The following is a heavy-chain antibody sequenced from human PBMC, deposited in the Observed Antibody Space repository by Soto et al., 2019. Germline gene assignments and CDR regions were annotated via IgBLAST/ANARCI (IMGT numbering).Heavy chain of an antibody. D-gene: IGHD6-13*01. J-gene: IGHJ6*02. V-gene: IGHV1-69*08. CDR3: ARDDSSSWYPYYYYGMDV. CDR2: IIPILGIA. Sequence: QVQLVQSGAEVKKPGSSVKVSCKASGGTFSSYTISWVRQAPGQGLEWMGRIIPILGIANYAQKFQGRVTITADKSTSTAYRELSSMRSKDTAMYYCARDDSSSWYPYYYYGMDVWGQGTTVTDSS. CDR1: GGTFSSYT.